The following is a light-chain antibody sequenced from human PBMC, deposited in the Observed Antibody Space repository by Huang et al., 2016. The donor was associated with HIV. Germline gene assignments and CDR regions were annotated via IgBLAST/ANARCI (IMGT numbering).Light chain of an antibody. CDR3: QQYNTWPWT. J-gene: IGKJ1*01. V-gene: IGKV3-15*01. CDR1: ESVSSN. Sequence: EIVMTQSPATLSVSPGDGATLSCRASESVSSNLALYQQKPGQDPRLLIYGASTRAAGTPATFSGSGSATVFSLTISSLQSEDFAFYHCQQYNTWPWTFGQGTKVEI. CDR2: GAS.